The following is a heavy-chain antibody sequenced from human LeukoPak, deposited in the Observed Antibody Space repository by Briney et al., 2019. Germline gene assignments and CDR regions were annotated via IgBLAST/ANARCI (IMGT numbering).Heavy chain of an antibody. CDR2: ISYDGSNK. Sequence: QPGGSLRLSCAASGFTFSSYVMHWVRQAPGKGLEWVAVISYDGSNKYYADSVKGRFTISRDNSKNTLYLQMNSLRAEDTAVYYCARGGRGDYGNWFDPWGQGTLVTVSS. V-gene: IGHV3-30*04. CDR3: ARGGRGDYGNWFDP. D-gene: IGHD4-17*01. CDR1: GFTFSSYV. J-gene: IGHJ5*02.